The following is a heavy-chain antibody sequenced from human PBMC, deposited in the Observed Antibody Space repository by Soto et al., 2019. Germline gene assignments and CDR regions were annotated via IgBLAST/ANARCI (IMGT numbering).Heavy chain of an antibody. D-gene: IGHD1-26*01. V-gene: IGHV3-30*18. CDR3: AKVLSGNYTKPVDN. CDR1: GFTFALYG. CDR2: LSSDGSNE. Sequence: QVQLVESGGGVVQPGTSLRLSCAASGFTFALYGMDWVRQAPVKGLECVAGLSSDGSNEYYAESVKGRFTISRDNSRNTLYLQMNSLTGDDTAVYYCAKVLSGNYTKPVDNWGQGTLVTVSS. J-gene: IGHJ4*02.